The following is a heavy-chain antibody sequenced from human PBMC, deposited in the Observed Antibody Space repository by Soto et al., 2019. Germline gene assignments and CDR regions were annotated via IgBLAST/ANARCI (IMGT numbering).Heavy chain of an antibody. CDR2: IYYSGST. V-gene: IGHV4-59*01. D-gene: IGHD6-13*01. Sequence: SETLSLTCTVSGGSISSYYWSWIRQPPGKGLEWIGYIYYSGSTNYNPSLKSRVTISVDTSKNQFSLKLSSVTAADTAVYYCARFYSSPGFDPWGQGTLVTVSS. CDR3: ARFYSSPGFDP. J-gene: IGHJ5*02. CDR1: GGSISSYY.